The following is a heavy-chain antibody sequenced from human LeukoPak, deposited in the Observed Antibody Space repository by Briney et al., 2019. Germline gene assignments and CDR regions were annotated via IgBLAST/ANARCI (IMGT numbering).Heavy chain of an antibody. CDR1: GFTFSSYA. V-gene: IGHV3-23*01. D-gene: IGHD2-2*01. CDR2: ISGSGGST. CDR3: AKRSPRDIVVVPAALGYGMDV. J-gene: IGHJ6*02. Sequence: GGSLRLSCAASGFTFSSYAMSWVRQAPGKGLEWVSAISGSGGSTYYADSVKGRFTISRDNSKNTLYLQMNSLGAEDTAVYYCAKRSPRDIVVVPAALGYGMDVWGQGTTVTVSS.